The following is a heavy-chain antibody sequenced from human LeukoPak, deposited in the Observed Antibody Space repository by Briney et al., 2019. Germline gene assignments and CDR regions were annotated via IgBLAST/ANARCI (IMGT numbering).Heavy chain of an antibody. CDR2: INDSGTI. CDR3: ARRWNYGRNYYIDV. V-gene: IGHV4-34*01. CDR1: GGSFSVYY. D-gene: IGHD1-7*01. Sequence: SETLSLTCAVYGGSFSVYYWSWIRQSPGMGLEWIGEINDSGTINYNPSLMSRVTISLDKSKNQFSLKLSSATAADTAVYYCARRWNYGRNYYIDVWGKGDTVSVSS. J-gene: IGHJ6*03.